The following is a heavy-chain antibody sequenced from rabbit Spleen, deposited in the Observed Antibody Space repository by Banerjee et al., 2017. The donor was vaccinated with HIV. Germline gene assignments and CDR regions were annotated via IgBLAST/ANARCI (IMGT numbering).Heavy chain of an antibody. V-gene: IGHV1S40*01. J-gene: IGHJ4*01. CDR2: IWTGGTSIT. CDR1: GFSFSSGYD. CDR3: ARSPSLSYFDL. Sequence: QSLEESGGGLVKPGASLKLTCTASGFSFSSGYDMCWVRQAQGKGLEWIGTIWTGGTSITWYASWSKGRFTISKTSSTTVTLQLSSLTAADTATYFCARSPSLSYFDLWGPGTLVTLS. D-gene: IGHD3-1*01.